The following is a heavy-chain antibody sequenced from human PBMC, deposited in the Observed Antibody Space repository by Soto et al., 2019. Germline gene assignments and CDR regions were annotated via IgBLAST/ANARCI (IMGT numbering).Heavy chain of an antibody. Sequence: QVQLVQSGAEVKKPGASLKVPCKASGYTFTIYGISWVRQAPGQGLEWMGWISGYNGNPVYAQNLQDRITLTTDASTSSASMELRRRRSVRAAVYYYARVDSYDSSRYDGYWGQGTLITVSS. V-gene: IGHV1-18*04. CDR2: ISGYNGNP. D-gene: IGHD3-22*01. CDR1: GYTFTIYG. J-gene: IGHJ4*02. CDR3: ARVDSYDSSRYDGY.